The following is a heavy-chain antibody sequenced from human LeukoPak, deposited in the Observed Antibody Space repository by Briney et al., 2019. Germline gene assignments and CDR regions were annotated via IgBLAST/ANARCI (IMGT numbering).Heavy chain of an antibody. D-gene: IGHD6-13*01. Sequence: PGGSLRLSCAASGFTFSSYWMHWVRQAPGKGLVWVSRINSDGSSTSYADSVKGRFTISRDSSRSTLYLQMHSLRAEDTAVYYCAKDRPYISSWYGCSTPWGQGTLVTVSS. CDR3: AKDRPYISSWYGCSTP. CDR2: INSDGSST. V-gene: IGHV3-74*01. J-gene: IGHJ5*02. CDR1: GFTFSSYW.